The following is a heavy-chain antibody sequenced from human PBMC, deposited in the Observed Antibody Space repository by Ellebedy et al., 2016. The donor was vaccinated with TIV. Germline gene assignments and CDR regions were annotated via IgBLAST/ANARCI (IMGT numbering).Heavy chain of an antibody. D-gene: IGHD3-3*01. J-gene: IGHJ5*02. V-gene: IGHV1-2*02. CDR1: GYTFTDYY. Sequence: AASVKVSCKASGYTFTDYYMHWVRQAPGQGLEWMGWINPHSSGTNYAQKFQGRVSMTMDTSITTAYMELSSLRSDDTAVYYCASDQGYEDSSWLDPWGQGTLVTVSS. CDR2: INPHSSGT. CDR3: ASDQGYEDSSWLDP.